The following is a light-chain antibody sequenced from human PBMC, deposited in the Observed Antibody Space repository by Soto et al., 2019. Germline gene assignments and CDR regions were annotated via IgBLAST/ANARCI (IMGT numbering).Light chain of an antibody. Sequence: QSVLTQPASVSGSPGQSITISCTGTSSDIGGYDYVSWYQQRPGKAPKLMIYEVRYRPSGVSSRFSGSKSGNTASLTISGLQAEDEAVYYCCSYTRTSNHYFFGSGTKVTV. J-gene: IGLJ1*01. V-gene: IGLV2-14*01. CDR2: EVR. CDR3: CSYTRTSNHYF. CDR1: SSDIGGYDY.